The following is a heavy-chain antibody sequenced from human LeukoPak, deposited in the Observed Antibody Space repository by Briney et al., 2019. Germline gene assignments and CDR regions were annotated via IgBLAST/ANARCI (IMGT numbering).Heavy chain of an antibody. CDR3: ARDLLATDAFDI. D-gene: IGHD1-26*01. V-gene: IGHV3-9*01. CDR2: ISWNSGSI. CDR1: GFTFDDYA. Sequence: GGSLRLSCAASGFTFDDYAVHWVRQAPGKGLEWVSGISWNSGSIGYADSVKGRFTISRDNAKNSLYLQMNSLRAEDTAVYYCARDLLATDAFDIWGQGTMVTVSS. J-gene: IGHJ3*02.